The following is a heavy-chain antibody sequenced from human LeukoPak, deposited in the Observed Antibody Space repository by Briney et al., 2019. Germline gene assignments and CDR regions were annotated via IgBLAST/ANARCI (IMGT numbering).Heavy chain of an antibody. D-gene: IGHD7-27*01. CDR3: ATGWRTGTYLPFDY. Sequence: GGSLRLSCAASGFTFSNYWMNWVRQAPGKGLECLANIKQDGSETYYADSVKGRFTISRDNAKNSLYLQMNSLRAEDTAVYYCATGWRTGTYLPFDYWGQGTLVTVSS. V-gene: IGHV3-7*01. CDR1: GFTFSNYW. J-gene: IGHJ4*02. CDR2: IKQDGSET.